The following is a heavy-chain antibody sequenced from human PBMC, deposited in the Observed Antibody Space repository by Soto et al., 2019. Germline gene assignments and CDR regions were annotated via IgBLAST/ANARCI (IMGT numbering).Heavy chain of an antibody. CDR3: ARVLLRQQLVENWFDP. Sequence: ASVKVSCKASGYTFTSYGISWVRQAPGQGLEWMGWISAYNGNTNYAQKLQGRVTMTTDTSTSTAYMELRSLRSDDTAVYYCARVLLRQQLVENWFDPWGQGTLVTVSS. CDR2: ISAYNGNT. CDR1: GYTFTSYG. V-gene: IGHV1-18*01. D-gene: IGHD6-13*01. J-gene: IGHJ5*02.